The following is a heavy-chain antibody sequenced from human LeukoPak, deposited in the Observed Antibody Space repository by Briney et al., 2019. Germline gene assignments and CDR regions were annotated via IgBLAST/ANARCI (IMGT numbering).Heavy chain of an antibody. J-gene: IGHJ5*02. V-gene: IGHV4-34*01. CDR1: GGSFSSYY. CDR2: INHSGST. CDR3: ASASVVVPAATIWLAP. Sequence: SETLSLTCAVYGGSFSSYYWSWIRQPPGKGLEWIGEINHSGSTNYNPSLKSRVTISVDTSKNQFSLKLSSVTAADTAGYYCASASVVVPAATIWLAPWGERPLDTVS. D-gene: IGHD2-2*01.